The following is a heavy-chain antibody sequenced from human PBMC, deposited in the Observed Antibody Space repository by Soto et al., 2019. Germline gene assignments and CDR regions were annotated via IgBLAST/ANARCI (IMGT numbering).Heavy chain of an antibody. CDR1: GGSISSGGSY. CDR3: ARGGRLDYYDSSGLDY. CDR2: IYYSGST. V-gene: IGHV4-31*03. J-gene: IGHJ4*02. D-gene: IGHD3-22*01. Sequence: QVERQESGPGLVKRAQSLSLTCTVSGGSISSGGSYWSWIRKHPGKGLEWIGYIYYSGSTYYNPSLKSRVTISVDTSKNQFSLKLSSVSAADTAVYYCARGGRLDYYDSSGLDYWGQGTLVTVSS.